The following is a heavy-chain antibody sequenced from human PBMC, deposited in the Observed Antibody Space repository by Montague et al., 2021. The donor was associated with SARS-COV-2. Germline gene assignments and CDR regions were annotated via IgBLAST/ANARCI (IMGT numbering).Heavy chain of an antibody. CDR2: FNHKGRT. V-gene: IGHV4-34*01. Sequence: SETLSLTCSRLVSWYTGDDRKCTRLHPSNQQKWYAEFNHKGRTNYNPSLKSRVTISVGTSKNQFSLKLSSVTAADTAVYYCARVRYYGSGTSLGTDVWGQGTTVPVSS. CDR1: VSWYTGDD. D-gene: IGHD3-10*01. CDR3: ARVRYYGSGTSLGTDV. J-gene: IGHJ6*02.